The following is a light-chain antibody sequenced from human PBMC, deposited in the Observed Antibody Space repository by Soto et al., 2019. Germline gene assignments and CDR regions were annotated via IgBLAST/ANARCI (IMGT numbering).Light chain of an antibody. CDR1: QAINIY. CDR2: DAS. CDR3: QQYDILPIT. V-gene: IGKV1-33*01. Sequence: DIQMTQSPSSLFASVGDRVTIPCQASQAINIYLNWYQQKPGTAPNLLIYDASNLDIGVPSRFGGSGSGTHFTFTISSLQTEDIGTYYCQQYDILPITFGRGTRLEIK. J-gene: IGKJ5*01.